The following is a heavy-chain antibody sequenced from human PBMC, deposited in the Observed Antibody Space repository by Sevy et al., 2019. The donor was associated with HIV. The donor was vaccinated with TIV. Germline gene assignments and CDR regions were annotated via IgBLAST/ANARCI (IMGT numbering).Heavy chain of an antibody. CDR3: ARGYNSGWYGGFDY. D-gene: IGHD6-19*01. CDR1: GYTFTSYG. Sequence: ASLKVSCKASGYTFTSYGIGWVRQAPGQGLEWMGWISTYDDNTNYAQKLQGRVTMTTDTSTSTAYVELRSLRSDDTAVYYCARGYNSGWYGGFDYWGQGTLVTVSS. J-gene: IGHJ4*02. V-gene: IGHV1-18*01. CDR2: ISTYDDNT.